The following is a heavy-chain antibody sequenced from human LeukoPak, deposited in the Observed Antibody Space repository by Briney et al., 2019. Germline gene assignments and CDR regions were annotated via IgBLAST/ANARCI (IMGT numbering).Heavy chain of an antibody. D-gene: IGHD6-6*01. Sequence: ASVKVSCKASGYTFTGYYMHWVRQAPGQGLEWMGWINPNSGGTNYAQKFQGRVTMTRDTSISTAYMELSRLRSDDTAVYYCARRAARPWDYYYYMDVWGKGTTVTVSS. CDR1: GYTFTGYY. CDR3: ARRAARPWDYYYYMDV. J-gene: IGHJ6*03. CDR2: INPNSGGT. V-gene: IGHV1-2*02.